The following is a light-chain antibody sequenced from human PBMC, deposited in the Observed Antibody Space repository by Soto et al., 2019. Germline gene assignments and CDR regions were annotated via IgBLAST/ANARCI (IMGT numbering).Light chain of an antibody. V-gene: IGLV1-51*01. J-gene: IGLJ3*02. CDR3: EAWDSSLSAGV. CDR2: DND. CDR1: RSNIGNKY. Sequence: QSVLTQPPSVSAAPGQKVTVSCSGSRSNIGNKYVSWYQQLPGTAPKLLIYDNDKRPSGIPDRFSASKSGTSATLGITGLQTGDEADYYCEAWDSSLSAGVFGGGTKLTVL.